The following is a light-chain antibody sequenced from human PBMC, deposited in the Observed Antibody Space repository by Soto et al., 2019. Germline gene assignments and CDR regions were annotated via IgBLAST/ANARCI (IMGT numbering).Light chain of an antibody. V-gene: IGLV2-23*01. Sequence: QSALTQPASASGSPGQSITISCSGTSSDVGSYNLVSWYQQHPGKAPKIMIYEGNKRPSGVSNRFSGSKSGNMASLTISGLQAEDEADYYCCSHAGSDTYVYGSGTKLTVL. CDR1: SSDVGSYNL. J-gene: IGLJ1*01. CDR2: EGN. CDR3: CSHAGSDTYV.